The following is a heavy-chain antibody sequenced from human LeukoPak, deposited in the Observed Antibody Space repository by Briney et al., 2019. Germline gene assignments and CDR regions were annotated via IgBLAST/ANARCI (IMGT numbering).Heavy chain of an antibody. V-gene: IGHV3-30*18. Sequence: GGSLRLSCAASGFTFSSYGMHWVRQAPGKGLEWVAVISYDGSNKYYADSVKGRFTISRDNSKNTLYLQMNSLRAEDTAVYYCANEIKTVAGAPDYYGMDVWGQGTTVTAS. CDR1: GFTFSSYG. CDR3: ANEIKTVAGAPDYYGMDV. D-gene: IGHD6-19*01. J-gene: IGHJ6*02. CDR2: ISYDGSNK.